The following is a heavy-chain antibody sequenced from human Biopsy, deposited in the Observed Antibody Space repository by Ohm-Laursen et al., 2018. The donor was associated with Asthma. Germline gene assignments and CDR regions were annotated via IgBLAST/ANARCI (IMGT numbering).Heavy chain of an antibody. CDR1: GGTFNTYV. J-gene: IGHJ4*02. D-gene: IGHD2-2*01. CDR3: ARKAGSCISRTCYSLDF. CDR2: INSVFGTT. Sequence: ASVKVSCKSLGGTFNTYVIGWGRQAPGQGLGWMGGINSVFGTTTYPQKFQDRVTITADDSTSTVYMELSSLRSEDTAVYYCARKAGSCISRTCYSLDFWGQGTLVTVSS. V-gene: IGHV1-69*13.